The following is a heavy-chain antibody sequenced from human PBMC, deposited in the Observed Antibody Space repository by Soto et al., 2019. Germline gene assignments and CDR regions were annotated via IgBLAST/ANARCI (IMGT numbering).Heavy chain of an antibody. CDR1: GFDVSSNY. J-gene: IGHJ4*02. D-gene: IGHD2-21*01. V-gene: IGHV3-66*01. Sequence: PRGSLRLSCAVSGFDVSSNYMSWVRQAPGKGLEWVSVLYSGGSIYYADSVKGRFTISRDNSKNTLYLQMNSLRAEDTAMYYCARGLVVTPSLDDWGQGTLVTVSS. CDR2: LYSGGSI. CDR3: ARGLVVTPSLDD.